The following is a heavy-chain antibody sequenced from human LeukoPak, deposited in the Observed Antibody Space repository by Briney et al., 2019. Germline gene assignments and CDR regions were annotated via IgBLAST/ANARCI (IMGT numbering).Heavy chain of an antibody. D-gene: IGHD3-22*01. CDR3: AKDHYYDSSGYPDV. Sequence: GGSLRLSCAASGFTFDDYAMHWVRQAPGKGLEWVLGISWNSGSIGYADSVKGRFTISRDNAKNSLYLQMNSLRAEDTALYYCAKDHYYDSSGYPDVWGQGTTVTVSS. CDR2: ISWNSGSI. J-gene: IGHJ6*02. CDR1: GFTFDDYA. V-gene: IGHV3-9*01.